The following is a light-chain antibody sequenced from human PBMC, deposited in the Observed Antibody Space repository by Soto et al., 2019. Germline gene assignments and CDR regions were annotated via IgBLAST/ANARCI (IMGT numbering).Light chain of an antibody. CDR2: SIN. CDR1: SSNIGKNT. CDR3: ASWDDNLNGPV. V-gene: IGLV1-44*01. Sequence: QLVLTQPPSASGTPGQRVTISCSGSSSNIGKNTVNWYQQVPGTAPKVLIYSINQRPSGVPDRFTGSKSGTSASLAISGLQSEDEADYFCASWDDNLNGPVFGGGTKVTVL. J-gene: IGLJ3*02.